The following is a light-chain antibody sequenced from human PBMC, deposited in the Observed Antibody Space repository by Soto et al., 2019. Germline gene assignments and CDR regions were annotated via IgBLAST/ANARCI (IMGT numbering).Light chain of an antibody. CDR3: QQYGSLIT. Sequence: EFVLTQSPGTLSLTPGERATLSCRASQTISSSSFAWYQQNPGQAPRLLIYDASSRATGIPDRFSGSGSGTDFTLTISRLEPEDFAVYYCQQYGSLITFGQGTRLEIK. V-gene: IGKV3-20*01. J-gene: IGKJ5*01. CDR2: DAS. CDR1: QTISSSS.